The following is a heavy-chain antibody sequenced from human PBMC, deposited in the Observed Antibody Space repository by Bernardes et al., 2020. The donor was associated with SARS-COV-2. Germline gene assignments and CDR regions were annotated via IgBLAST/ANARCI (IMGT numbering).Heavy chain of an antibody. Sequence: SETLSLTCTVPGGSVSSGSYYWSWIRQPPGKGLEWIGYIYYSGSTNYNPSLKSRVTISVDTSKNQFSLKLSSVTAADTAVYYCARGAFDSNYNVANYYYGMDVWGQGTTVTVSS. CDR1: GGSVSSGSYY. CDR2: IYYSGST. V-gene: IGHV4-61*01. CDR3: ARGAFDSNYNVANYYYGMDV. J-gene: IGHJ6*02. D-gene: IGHD4-4*01.